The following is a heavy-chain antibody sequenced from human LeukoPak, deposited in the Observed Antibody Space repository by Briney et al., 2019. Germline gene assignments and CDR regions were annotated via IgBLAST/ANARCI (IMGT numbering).Heavy chain of an antibody. V-gene: IGHV3-48*01. J-gene: IGHJ4*02. Sequence: GGSLRLSCTASGFSFSSYSMNWVRQPPGKGLEWVAYIAYTGTIHYADSVRGRFAISRDNAKSSLFLQLNSLRAEDTAVYYCARDPHSLDYWGQGTLVTVSS. CDR3: ARDPHSLDY. CDR2: IAYTGTI. CDR1: GFSFSSYS.